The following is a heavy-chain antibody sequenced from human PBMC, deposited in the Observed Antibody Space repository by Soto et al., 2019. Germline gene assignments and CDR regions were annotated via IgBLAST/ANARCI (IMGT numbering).Heavy chain of an antibody. J-gene: IGHJ6*02. D-gene: IGHD3-9*01. Sequence: GESLKISCKGSGYSFTSYWIGWVRQMPGKGLEWMGVIYPGDSDTRYSPSFQGQVTISADKSISTAYLQWSSLKASDTAMYYCARSSVLRYFDRLKVEDQNYGMDVWGQGTTVTVSS. CDR2: IYPGDSDT. CDR3: ARSSVLRYFDRLKVEDQNYGMDV. V-gene: IGHV5-51*01. CDR1: GYSFTSYW.